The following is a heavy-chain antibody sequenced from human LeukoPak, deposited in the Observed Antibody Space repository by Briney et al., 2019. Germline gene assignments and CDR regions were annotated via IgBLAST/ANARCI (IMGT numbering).Heavy chain of an antibody. V-gene: IGHV3-23*01. D-gene: IGHD2-15*01. CDR2: ISATGGST. Sequence: GGSLRLSCAASGFTFSSYAMSWVRQAPGKGLEWVSSISATGGSTYYADSVKGRFTISRDNSKNTLYLQMNSLRAEDTAVYYCAKGFIGYCSGGRCSTFDYRGQGTLVTVSS. J-gene: IGHJ4*02. CDR1: GFTFSSYA. CDR3: AKGFIGYCSGGRCSTFDY.